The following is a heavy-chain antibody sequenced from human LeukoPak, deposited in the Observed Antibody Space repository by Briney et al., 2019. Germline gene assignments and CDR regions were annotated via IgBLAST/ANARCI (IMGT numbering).Heavy chain of an antibody. CDR2: ITVGGST. J-gene: IGHJ4*02. V-gene: IGHV3-23*01. Sequence: GGSLRLSCAASGFTFSTNDMSWVRQAPGKGLEWVSTITVGGSTYYADSVKGRFTSSRDNSKNKLYLQMNSLRAEDTAVYFCAKGGWLEYWGQGTLVTVSS. CDR3: AKGGWLEY. D-gene: IGHD6-19*01. CDR1: GFTFSTND.